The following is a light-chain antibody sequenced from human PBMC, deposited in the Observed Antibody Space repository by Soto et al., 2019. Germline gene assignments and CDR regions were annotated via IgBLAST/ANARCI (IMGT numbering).Light chain of an antibody. CDR1: QSVSYN. Sequence: EIVMTQSPATLSVSPGERATLSCRASQSVSYNLAWYQQKLGQAPRLLIYGTSTRATGIPARFSGSGSGTEFTLTISSLQSEDFAVYYCQHYNNWPLTFGGGTKVDI. CDR3: QHYNNWPLT. J-gene: IGKJ4*01. V-gene: IGKV3-15*01. CDR2: GTS.